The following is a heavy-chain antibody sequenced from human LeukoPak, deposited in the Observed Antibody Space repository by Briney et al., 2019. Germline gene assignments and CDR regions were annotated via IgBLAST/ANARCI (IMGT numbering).Heavy chain of an antibody. CDR3: AKVPEGEGYFDY. V-gene: IGHV3-30*18. CDR1: GFTFSSYG. Sequence: PGGSLRLSCAASGFTFSSYGMHWVRQAPGKGLEWVAVISYDGSNKYYADSVKGRFTISRDNSKNTLYLQMNSLRAEDTAVYYCAKVPEGEGYFDYWGQGTLVTVSS. D-gene: IGHD3-10*01. CDR2: ISYDGSNK. J-gene: IGHJ4*02.